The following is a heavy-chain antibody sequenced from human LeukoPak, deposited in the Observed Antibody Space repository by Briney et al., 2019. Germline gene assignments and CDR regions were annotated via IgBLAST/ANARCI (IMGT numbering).Heavy chain of an antibody. V-gene: IGHV1-2*02. D-gene: IGHD3-10*01. CDR1: GYTFTGYY. CDR3: ARDYYGSGSSPYYYMDV. CDR2: INPNSGGT. Sequence: GASVKVSCKASGYTFTGYYMHWVRQAPGQGLEWMGWINPNSGGTNYAQKFQGRVTMTRDTSTSTAYMELRSLRSDDTAVYYCARDYYGSGSSPYYYMDVWGKGTTVTISS. J-gene: IGHJ6*03.